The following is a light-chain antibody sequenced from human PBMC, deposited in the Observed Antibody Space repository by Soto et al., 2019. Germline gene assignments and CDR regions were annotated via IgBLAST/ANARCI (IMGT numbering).Light chain of an antibody. CDR2: SND. J-gene: IGLJ1*01. CDR3: AAWDDNLNAYV. CDR1: SANIGSNT. Sequence: QSVLTQPPSASATPGLSVTISCSGSSANIGSNTVNWYQQLPGAAPKLLMHSNDQRPSGIPDRFSGSKSGTSASLAISGLQSQDEAEYYCAAWDDNLNAYVFGTATKLTVL. V-gene: IGLV1-44*01.